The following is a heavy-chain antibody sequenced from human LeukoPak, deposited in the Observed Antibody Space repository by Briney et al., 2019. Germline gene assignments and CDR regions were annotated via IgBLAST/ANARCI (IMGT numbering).Heavy chain of an antibody. CDR3: ARLRQLGYCSGGSCYRVYDY. CDR1: GGSFSGYY. V-gene: IGHV4-34*01. Sequence: PSETLSLTCAVYGGSFSGYYWSWIRQPPGKGLEWIGEINHSGSTNYNPSLKSRVTISVDTSKNQFSLKLSSVTAADTAVYYCARLRQLGYCSGGSCYRVYDYWGQGTLVTVSS. J-gene: IGHJ4*02. D-gene: IGHD2-15*01. CDR2: INHSGST.